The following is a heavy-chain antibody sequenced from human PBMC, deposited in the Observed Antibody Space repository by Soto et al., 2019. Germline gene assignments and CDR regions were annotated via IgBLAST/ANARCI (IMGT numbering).Heavy chain of an antibody. Sequence: GGSLRLSCAASGFTFSGSAMHWVRQASGKGLEWVGRIRSKANSYATAYAASVKGRFTISRDDSKNTAYLQMNSLKTEDTAVYYCTRHQSTNYYDSSGYYHVHSWFDPWGQGTLVTVSS. CDR1: GFTFSGSA. J-gene: IGHJ5*02. V-gene: IGHV3-73*01. CDR3: TRHQSTNYYDSSGYYHVHSWFDP. D-gene: IGHD3-22*01. CDR2: IRSKANSYAT.